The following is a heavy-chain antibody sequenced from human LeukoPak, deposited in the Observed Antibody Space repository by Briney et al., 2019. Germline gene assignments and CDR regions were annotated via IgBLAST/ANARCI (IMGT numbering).Heavy chain of an antibody. CDR1: GFTVSSNY. D-gene: IGHD4-17*01. V-gene: IGHV3-53*01. Sequence: GGSLRLSCAASGFTVSSNYMSWVRQAPGKGLEWVSVIYSGGSTYYADSVKGRFTISRDNSKNTLYLQMNSLRAEDTAVYYCARVVFDGDLDYWGQGTLVNVSS. CDR3: ARVVFDGDLDY. J-gene: IGHJ4*02. CDR2: IYSGGST.